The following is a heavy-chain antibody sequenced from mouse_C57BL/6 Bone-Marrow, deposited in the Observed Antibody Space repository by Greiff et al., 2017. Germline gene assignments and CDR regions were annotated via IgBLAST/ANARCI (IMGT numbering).Heavy chain of an antibody. J-gene: IGHJ3*01. CDR3: AREGGDGYFQFAY. V-gene: IGHV1-63*01. CDR2: IYPGGGYT. CDR1: GYTFTNYW. Sequence: VQLQQSGAELVRPGTSVQMSCKASGYTFTNYWIGWAKQRPGNGLEWLGDIYPGGGYTNYNEKFKGKATLTADKSSSTAYMQFSSLTSEDSAIYYCAREGGDGYFQFAYWGQGTLVTVSA. D-gene: IGHD2-3*01.